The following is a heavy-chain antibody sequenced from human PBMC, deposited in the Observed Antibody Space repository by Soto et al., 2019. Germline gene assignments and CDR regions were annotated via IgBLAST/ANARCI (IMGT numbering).Heavy chain of an antibody. J-gene: IGHJ4*02. D-gene: IGHD2-15*01. V-gene: IGHV4-31*03. Sequence: SETLSLTCTVSGGSISSGGYYWSWIRQHPGKGLEWIGYIYYSGSTYYNPSLKSRVTISVDTSKNQFSLKLSSVTAADTAVYYCAREGYCSGGSCSHDYWGQGTLVTSPQ. CDR2: IYYSGST. CDR1: GGSISSGGYY. CDR3: AREGYCSGGSCSHDY.